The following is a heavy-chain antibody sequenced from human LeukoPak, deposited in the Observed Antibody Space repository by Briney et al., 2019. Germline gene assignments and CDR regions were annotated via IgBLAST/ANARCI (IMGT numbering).Heavy chain of an antibody. CDR2: MYNSAST. Sequence: SETLSLTCSVSGVSISSYYWSWIRQPPGKGLEWIGYMYNSASTNYNPSLKSRVTISVDTSKNQFSLGLSSVTAADTAVYYCARAFTSWSFDYWGQGTLVTVSS. CDR1: GVSISSYY. CDR3: ARAFTSWSFDY. J-gene: IGHJ4*02. D-gene: IGHD3-16*01. V-gene: IGHV4-59*01.